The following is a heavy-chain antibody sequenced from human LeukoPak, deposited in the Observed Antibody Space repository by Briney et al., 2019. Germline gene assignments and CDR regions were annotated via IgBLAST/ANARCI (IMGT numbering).Heavy chain of an antibody. D-gene: IGHD2-8*01. CDR1: GGSFSGYY. J-gene: IGHJ4*02. CDR2: INHSGST. Sequence: SETLSLTCAVYGGSFSGYYWSWIRQPPGKGLEWIGEINHSGSTNYNPSLKSRVTISVDTSKNQFSLKPSSVTAADTAVYYCARGHTRLGIVLTGSDYWGQGTLVTVSS. CDR3: ARGHTRLGIVLTGSDY. V-gene: IGHV4-34*01.